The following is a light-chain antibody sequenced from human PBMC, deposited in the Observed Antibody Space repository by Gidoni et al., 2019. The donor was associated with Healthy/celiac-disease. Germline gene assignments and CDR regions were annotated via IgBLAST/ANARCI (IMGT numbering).Light chain of an antibody. CDR3: QSYDSSLSGVV. J-gene: IGLJ2*01. V-gene: IGLV1-40*01. Sequence: QSVLTQPPSVSGAPGQRVTISCTGSSSTIGAGHDVHWYQQLPGTAPKLLIYGNSNRPSGVPDRFSGSKSGTSASLAITGLQAEDEADYYCQSYDSSLSGVVFGGGTTLTVL. CDR2: GNS. CDR1: SSTIGAGHD.